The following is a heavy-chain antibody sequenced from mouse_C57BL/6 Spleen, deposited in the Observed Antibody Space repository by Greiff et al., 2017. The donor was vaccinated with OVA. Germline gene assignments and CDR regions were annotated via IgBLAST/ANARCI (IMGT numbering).Heavy chain of an antibody. Sequence: EVQLQQSGPELVKPGDSVKISCKASGYSFTGYFMNWVMQSHGKSLEWIGRINPYNGDTFYNQKFKGKATLTVDNSSSTAHMELRSLTSEDSAVYYCARSVIYYDYDGYFDYWGQGTTLTVSS. CDR3: ARSVIYYDYDGYFDY. V-gene: IGHV1-20*01. J-gene: IGHJ2*01. CDR2: INPYNGDT. D-gene: IGHD2-4*01. CDR1: GYSFTGYF.